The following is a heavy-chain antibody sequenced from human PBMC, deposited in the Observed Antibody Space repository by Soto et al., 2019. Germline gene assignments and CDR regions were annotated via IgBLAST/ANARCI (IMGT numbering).Heavy chain of an antibody. D-gene: IGHD6-13*01. CDR1: GGSISTGVWY. J-gene: IGHJ5*01. CDR2: IYYRGTT. Sequence: QVQLQESGPGLVKPSQTLSLTCSVSGGSISTGVWYWSWVREHPGKGLEWIGDIYYRGTTSYNPSLGSRVTISRDTSKNQVSLKVNSVTAADTAVYYGARVSAGGTRWFDSWGQGIRVTVSS. V-gene: IGHV4-31*03. CDR3: ARVSAGGTRWFDS.